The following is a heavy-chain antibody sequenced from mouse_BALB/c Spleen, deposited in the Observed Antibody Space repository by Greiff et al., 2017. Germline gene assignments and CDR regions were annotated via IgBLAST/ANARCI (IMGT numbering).Heavy chain of an antibody. D-gene: IGHD2-2*01. CDR1: GFSLTDYG. V-gene: IGHV2-6-5*01. Sequence: VMLVESGPGLVAPSQSLSITCTVSGFSLTDYGVSWIRQPPGKGLEWLGVIWGGGSTYYNSALKSRLSISKDNSKSQVFLKMNSLQTDDTAMYYCAKQMGYGYDFMDYWGQGTSVTVSS. CDR3: AKQMGYGYDFMDY. J-gene: IGHJ4*01. CDR2: IWGGGST.